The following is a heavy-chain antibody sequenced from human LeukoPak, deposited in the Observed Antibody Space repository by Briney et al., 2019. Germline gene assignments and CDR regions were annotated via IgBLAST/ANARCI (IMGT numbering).Heavy chain of an antibody. V-gene: IGHV4-59*01. CDR1: GGYISSYY. CDR3: ARNIVVVPAARHWYFDL. J-gene: IGHJ2*01. Sequence: PSETLSLTCTVSGGYISSYYWSWIRQPPGKGLEWIGYIYYSGSTNYNPSLKSRVTISVDTSKNQFSLKLSSVTAADTAVYYCARNIVVVPAARHWYFDLWGRGTLVTVSS. D-gene: IGHD2-2*01. CDR2: IYYSGST.